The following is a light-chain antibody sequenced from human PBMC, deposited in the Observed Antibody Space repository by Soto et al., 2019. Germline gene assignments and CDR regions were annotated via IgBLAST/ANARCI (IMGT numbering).Light chain of an antibody. J-gene: IGKJ1*01. CDR1: QNVNTF. V-gene: IGKV3-11*01. CDR3: QQRSNWHRWT. Sequence: DILLTQSPGNLSLSSGERASLSFRASQNVNTFLAWYQQKPGQAPRLLIYGASNRANGIPARFSGSGSGTDFTLTVSSLEPEDFSVYYCQQRSNWHRWTFGQGTQVDI. CDR2: GAS.